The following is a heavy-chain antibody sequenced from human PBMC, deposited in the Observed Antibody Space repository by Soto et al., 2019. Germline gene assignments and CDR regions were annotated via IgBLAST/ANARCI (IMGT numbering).Heavy chain of an antibody. J-gene: IGHJ4*02. CDR2: ISYDGSNK. CDR1: GFTFSSYG. D-gene: IGHD3-10*01. CDR3: AKDRMGAGVRGYFDY. Sequence: QVQLVESGGGVVQPGKSLRLSCAGSGFTFSSYGMDWVRQAPGKGLEWVAVISYDGSNKYYADSVKGRFTISRDNSKNTLYLQMSSLRADDTAVYYCAKDRMGAGVRGYFDYWGQGTLVTASS. V-gene: IGHV3-30*18.